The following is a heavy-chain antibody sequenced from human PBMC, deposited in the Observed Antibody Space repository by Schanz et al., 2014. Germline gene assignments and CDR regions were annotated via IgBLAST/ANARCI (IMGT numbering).Heavy chain of an antibody. V-gene: IGHV1-46*03. Sequence: QVQLVQSGAEVKKPGASVKVSCKASGYTLSAYSLHWVRQAPGQGLEWMGIVNPSVRGTHFAREFQCRVTVTSDTSTSTVYMELSGLRSEDTAVYYCAGAFDSSGYYFDYWGQGTLVTVSS. D-gene: IGHD3-22*01. J-gene: IGHJ4*02. CDR2: VNPSVRGT. CDR1: GYTLSAYS. CDR3: AGAFDSSGYYFDY.